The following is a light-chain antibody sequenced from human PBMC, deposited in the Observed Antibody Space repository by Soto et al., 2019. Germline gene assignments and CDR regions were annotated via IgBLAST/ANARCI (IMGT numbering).Light chain of an antibody. CDR2: GAS. V-gene: IGKV3-15*01. Sequence: EIVMTQSPATLSVSPGQRVTLSCRASQSISSTLAWYQQKPGQARRLLIYGASVRATGVPARFSGSGSGTEFTLTISSLQSEDSAVYYCQKYNNWPPAAFRQGTKLEIK. CDR3: QKYNNWPPAA. J-gene: IGKJ2*01. CDR1: QSISST.